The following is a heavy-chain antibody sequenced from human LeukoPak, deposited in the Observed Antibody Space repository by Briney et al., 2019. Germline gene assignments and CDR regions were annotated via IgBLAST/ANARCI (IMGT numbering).Heavy chain of an antibody. J-gene: IGHJ4*02. CDR1: VYNFTVYY. V-gene: IGHV1-2*02. Sequence: SVTVSSKASVYNFTVYYMHWVRQAPCQGIAWMGWSNSNSGGTNYAQKFQGRVTMTRNTSISTAYMELSRLRSDDTAVYYCARSPHILTGENFDYWGQGTLVTVSS. CDR2: SNSNSGGT. D-gene: IGHD3-9*01. CDR3: ARSPHILTGENFDY.